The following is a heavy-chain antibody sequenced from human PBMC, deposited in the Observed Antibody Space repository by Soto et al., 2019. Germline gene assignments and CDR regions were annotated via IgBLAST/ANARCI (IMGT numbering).Heavy chain of an antibody. Sequence: QVQLVQSGAEVKKPGASVKVSCKASGYTFVNYEINWVRQATGQGLVWLGLMNPHSGDTFYAQNSQGRGPMTSNTSLTTAYMELNSLKSEDTAVYYCARQQAMDYWGQGTLVTVSS. CDR2: MNPHSGDT. CDR3: ARQQAMDY. V-gene: IGHV1-8*01. J-gene: IGHJ4*02. CDR1: GYTFVNYE.